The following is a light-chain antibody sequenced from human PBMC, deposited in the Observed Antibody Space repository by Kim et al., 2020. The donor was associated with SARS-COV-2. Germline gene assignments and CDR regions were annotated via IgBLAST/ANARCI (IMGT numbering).Light chain of an antibody. CDR1: QRIRSW. V-gene: IGKV1-5*03. Sequence: AASGVDRVTMTCRASQRIRSWVAWYQHKPGKAPKLLIYKASSLEYGVPSRFSGSGSGTEFTLTISSLQPDDFATYYCQQYNTWWTFGQGTKVDIK. CDR2: KAS. J-gene: IGKJ1*01. CDR3: QQYNTWWT.